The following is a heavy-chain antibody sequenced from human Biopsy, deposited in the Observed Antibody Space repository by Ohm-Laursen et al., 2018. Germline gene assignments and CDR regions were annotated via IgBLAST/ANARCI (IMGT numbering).Heavy chain of an antibody. V-gene: IGHV1-69*06. D-gene: IGHD3-9*01. CDR1: GGTFSNYG. J-gene: IGHJ1*01. CDR3: ATKLTGYFHH. CDR2: NIPILGTG. Sequence: GASVKVSCKVPGGTFSNYGVNWVRQAPGQGLEWLGGNIPILGTGNYAQKFQDRVTVAADTSTSTATMELRNLRSDDTAVYYCATKLTGYFHHWGQGTLVIVSS.